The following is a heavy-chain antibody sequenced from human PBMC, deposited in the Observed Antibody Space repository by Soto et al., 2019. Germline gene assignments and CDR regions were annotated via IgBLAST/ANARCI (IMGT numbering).Heavy chain of an antibody. V-gene: IGHV4-34*01. J-gene: IGHJ6*02. CDR3: ARDRWELQLRDYYYGMDV. CDR1: GGSFSGYY. Sequence: SETLSLACAVYGGSFSGYYWNWIRQPPGKGLEWIGEINHSGSTYYNPSLKSRVTISVDTSKNQFSLKLSSVTAADTAVYYCARDRWELQLRDYYYGMDVWGQGTTVTVSS. CDR2: INHSGST. D-gene: IGHD1-26*01.